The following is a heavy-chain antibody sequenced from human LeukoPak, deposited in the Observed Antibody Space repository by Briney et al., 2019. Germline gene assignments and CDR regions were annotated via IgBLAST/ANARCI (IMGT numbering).Heavy chain of an antibody. D-gene: IGHD6-19*01. CDR3: ARDYSGRSQALDY. Sequence: GASVAVSCKASGYTFTNYYMHWVRQAPGQGLEWVGMINPRGGSTIYAQNFQGRVTMTRDTSTGTVYMEVSSLRAEDTAVYYCARDYSGRSQALDYWGQGTLVTVSS. V-gene: IGHV1-46*01. J-gene: IGHJ4*02. CDR1: GYTFTNYY. CDR2: INPRGGST.